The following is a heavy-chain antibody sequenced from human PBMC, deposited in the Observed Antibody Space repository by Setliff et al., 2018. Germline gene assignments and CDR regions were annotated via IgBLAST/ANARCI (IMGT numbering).Heavy chain of an antibody. Sequence: SETLSLTCTFYGGPFSDYYWSWIRQPPGKGLEWIGEINHSGSTNSNPSLRSRLTMSVDTSKSQFSLNLTSVTAADTAVYFCARAVDSSGYFPYWYFDLWGRGALVTVSS. CDR1: GGPFSDYY. CDR3: ARAVDSSGYFPYWYFDL. D-gene: IGHD3-22*01. J-gene: IGHJ2*01. CDR2: INHSGST. V-gene: IGHV4-34*01.